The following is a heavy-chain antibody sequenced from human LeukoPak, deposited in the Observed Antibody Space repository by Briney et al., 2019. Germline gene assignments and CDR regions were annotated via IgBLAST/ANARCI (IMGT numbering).Heavy chain of an antibody. V-gene: IGHV4-34*01. Sequence: PSETLSLTCAVYGGSFSGYYWSWIRQPPGKGLEWIGEINHSGSTNYNPSLKSRVTISVDTSKNQFSLKLSSVTAADTAVYYCAREVAAAGNPFDYWGQGTLVTVSS. J-gene: IGHJ4*02. CDR3: AREVAAAGNPFDY. CDR1: GGSFSGYY. D-gene: IGHD6-13*01. CDR2: INHSGST.